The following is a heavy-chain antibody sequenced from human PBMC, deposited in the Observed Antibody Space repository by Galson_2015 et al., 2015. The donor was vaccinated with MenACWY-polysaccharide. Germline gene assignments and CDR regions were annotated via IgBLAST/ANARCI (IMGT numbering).Heavy chain of an antibody. J-gene: IGHJ4*02. Sequence: ALRLSCAASGLCFSRYWMSWVRQAPGKGLEWVGNVKQDEGEKKYVDSVKGRFTISRDNAKNSLYLQMNSLRAEDTAIYYCARDGASFWVDNLDYWGQGILVTVSS. D-gene: IGHD3-3*01. CDR3: ARDGASFWVDNLDY. V-gene: IGHV3-7*01. CDR1: GLCFSRYW. CDR2: VKQDEGEK.